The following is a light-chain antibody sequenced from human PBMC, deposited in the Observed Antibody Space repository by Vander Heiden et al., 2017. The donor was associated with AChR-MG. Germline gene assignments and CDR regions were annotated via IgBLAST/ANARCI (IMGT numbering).Light chain of an antibody. J-gene: IGKJ1*01. CDR2: GAS. CDR1: QSVSSN. Sequence: EIVMTQSPATLSVSPGARATPSCRASQSVSSNLAWYQQKPGQAPRLLIYGASTRATGIPARFSGSGSGTEFTLTISSRQSEDFAVYYCQQYNNWPPWTFGQGTKVEIK. CDR3: QQYNNWPPWT. V-gene: IGKV3-15*01.